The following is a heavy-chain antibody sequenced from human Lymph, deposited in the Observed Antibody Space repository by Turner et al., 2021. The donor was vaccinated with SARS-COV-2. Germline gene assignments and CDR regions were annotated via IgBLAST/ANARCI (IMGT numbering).Heavy chain of an antibody. CDR2: IYSGGST. CDR3: ARDLQLYGMDV. Sequence: EVQLVETGGGLIQPGGSLGLSCAASGFIVSSNYMNWVRQAPGKGLEWVSLIYSGGSTYYADSVKGRFTISRDNSKNTLYLQMNSLRAEDTAVYYCARDLQLYGMDVWGQGTTVTVSS. CDR1: GFIVSSNY. D-gene: IGHD1-1*01. J-gene: IGHJ6*02. V-gene: IGHV3-53*02.